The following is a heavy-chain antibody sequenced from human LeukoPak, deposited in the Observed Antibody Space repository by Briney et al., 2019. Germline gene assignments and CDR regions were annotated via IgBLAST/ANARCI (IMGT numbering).Heavy chain of an antibody. CDR1: GYSFTSYW. V-gene: IGHV5-51*01. D-gene: IGHD3-22*01. J-gene: IGHJ5*02. Sequence: GESLKISCKGSGYSFTSYWIGWVRQMPGKGLEWMGIIYPGDSDTRYSPSFQGQVTISADKSISTAYLQWSSLKASDTAMYYCARSDYYDSSGPNWFDPWGQGTLVTVSS. CDR3: ARSDYYDSSGPNWFDP. CDR2: IYPGDSDT.